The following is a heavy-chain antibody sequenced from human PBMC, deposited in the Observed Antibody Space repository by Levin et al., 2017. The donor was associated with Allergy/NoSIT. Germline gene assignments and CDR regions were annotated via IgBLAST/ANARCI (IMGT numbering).Heavy chain of an antibody. D-gene: IGHD5-24*01. CDR2: IIPILGIA. V-gene: IGHV1-69*04. CDR1: GGTFSSYP. J-gene: IGHJ6*02. Sequence: EASVKVSCKASGGTFSSYPISWVRQAPGQGLEWMGRIIPILGIANYAQKFQGRVTITADKSTSTAYMELSSLRSEDTAVYYCARDQGDGAGYYYGMDVWGQGTTVTVSS. CDR3: ARDQGDGAGYYYGMDV.